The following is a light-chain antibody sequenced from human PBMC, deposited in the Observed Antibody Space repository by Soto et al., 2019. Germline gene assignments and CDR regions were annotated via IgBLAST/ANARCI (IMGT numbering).Light chain of an antibody. CDR3: QQYDSSPRT. CDR1: QSVSASY. CDR2: GAS. V-gene: IGKV3-20*01. Sequence: EVVLTQSPGTLSLSPGERATLSCRASQSVSASYFAWYQQKPGQAPRLLIYGASTRASGIPDRFSGSGFGTDFTLTIRRLEPDDFAVYYCQQYDSSPRTFGQGTKVESK. J-gene: IGKJ1*01.